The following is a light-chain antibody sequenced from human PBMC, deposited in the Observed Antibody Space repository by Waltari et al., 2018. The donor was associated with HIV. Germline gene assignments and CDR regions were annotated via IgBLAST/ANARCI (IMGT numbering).Light chain of an antibody. CDR3: QQYSTYPYT. CDR2: QAS. Sequence: IRMTQSPSTLSAFVRDRVPITCRATQSIGSYLAWFQQKPGKAPKVVFHQASILEGGVPPRFSGTGSGAEFTLTISGLQPEDFATYYCQQYSTYPYTFGQGTKVEV. CDR1: QSIGSY. V-gene: IGKV1-5*03. J-gene: IGKJ2*01.